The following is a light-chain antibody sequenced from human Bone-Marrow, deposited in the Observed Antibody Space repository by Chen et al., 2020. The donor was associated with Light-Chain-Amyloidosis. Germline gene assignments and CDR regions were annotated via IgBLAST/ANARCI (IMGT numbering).Light chain of an antibody. CDR2: RDT. V-gene: IGLV3-25*03. Sequence: SYELTHPPSVSVYPGPTARISCSGDDLPTKYAYWYQQKPGQAPVLVIHRDTERPSGISERFSGSSSGTTATLTISGVQAEDEADYHCQSADSSGTYEVIFGGGTKLTVL. CDR3: QSADSSGTYEVI. J-gene: IGLJ2*01. CDR1: DLPTKY.